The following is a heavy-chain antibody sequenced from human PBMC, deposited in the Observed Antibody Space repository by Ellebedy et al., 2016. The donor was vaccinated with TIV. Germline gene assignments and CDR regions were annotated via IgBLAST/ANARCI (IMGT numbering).Heavy chain of an antibody. J-gene: IGHJ4*02. CDR3: ASASYDFWSGYPDY. CDR1: GGSFSGYY. CDR2: IYYSGST. D-gene: IGHD3-3*01. Sequence: SETLSLTXAVYGGSFSGYYWTWIRQPPGKGLEWIGYIYYSGSTYYNPSLKSRVTISVDTSKNQFSLKLSSVTAADTAVYYCASASYDFWSGYPDYWGQGTLVTVSS. V-gene: IGHV4-34*01.